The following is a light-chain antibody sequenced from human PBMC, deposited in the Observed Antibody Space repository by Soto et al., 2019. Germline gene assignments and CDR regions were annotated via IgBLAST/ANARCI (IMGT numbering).Light chain of an antibody. CDR2: DVT. J-gene: IGLJ2*01. V-gene: IGLV2-14*01. CDR1: SSDVGGYNY. Sequence: QSALTQPASVSGSPGQSITISCTGASSDVGGYNYVSWYQQHPGKAPKLMIYDVTDRPSGVSDRFSGSKSGNTASLTTSGLQAQDEADYYCSSYTTTDTVVFGGGTKVTVL. CDR3: SSYTTTDTVV.